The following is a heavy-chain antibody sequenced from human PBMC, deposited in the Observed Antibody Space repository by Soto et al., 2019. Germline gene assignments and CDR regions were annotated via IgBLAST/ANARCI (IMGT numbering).Heavy chain of an antibody. CDR1: GFTFSSYA. J-gene: IGHJ6*02. V-gene: IGHV3-30-3*01. CDR3: ARSPGGMDV. CDR2: ISYDGSNK. Sequence: QVQLVESGGGVVQPGRSLRLSCAAYGFTFSSYAMHWVRQAPGKGLEWVAVISYDGSNKYYADSVKGRFTISRDNSKNTLYLQMNSLRAEDTAVYYCARSPGGMDVWGQGTTVTVSS.